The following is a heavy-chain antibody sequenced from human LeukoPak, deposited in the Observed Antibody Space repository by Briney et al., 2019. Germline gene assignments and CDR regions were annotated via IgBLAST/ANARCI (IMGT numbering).Heavy chain of an antibody. CDR2: ISSAGTT. V-gene: IGHV3-66*01. Sequence: GGSLRLSCAASGFTVSSSYISWVRQAPGKGLESPPIISSAGTTYYADYVKGRFTISRYNSKNTVYLQVNSLRDEDTAVYYCARDLAAANTYYFDYWGQGTMVTVSS. CDR3: ARDLAAANTYYFDY. D-gene: IGHD6-13*01. CDR1: GFTVSSSY. J-gene: IGHJ4*02.